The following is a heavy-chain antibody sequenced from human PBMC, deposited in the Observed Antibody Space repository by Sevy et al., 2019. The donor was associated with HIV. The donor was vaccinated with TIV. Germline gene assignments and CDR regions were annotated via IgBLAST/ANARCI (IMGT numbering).Heavy chain of an antibody. V-gene: IGHV1-18*01. D-gene: IGHD3-3*01. Sequence: ASVKVTSKASGYTFTSYGISWVRQAPGQGLEWMGCISAYNGNTNYAQKRQGRVTMTTDTSTSTAYMELRSLRSDDTAVYYCARVVGDFWSGSSTYNWFDPWGQGTLVTVSS. J-gene: IGHJ5*02. CDR1: GYTFTSYG. CDR3: ARVVGDFWSGSSTYNWFDP. CDR2: ISAYNGNT.